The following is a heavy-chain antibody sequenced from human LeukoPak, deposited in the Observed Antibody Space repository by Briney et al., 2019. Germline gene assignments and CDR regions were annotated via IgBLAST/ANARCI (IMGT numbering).Heavy chain of an antibody. CDR1: GGSISSSSYY. D-gene: IGHD5-18*01. CDR2: IYYSGST. V-gene: IGHV4-39*01. Sequence: SETLSLTCTVSGGSISSSSYYWGWIRQPPGKGLEWIGSIYYSGSTYYNPSLKSRVTISVDTSKNQFSLKLSSVTAADTAVYYCARVGYSYGDFDYWGQGTLVTVSS. CDR3: ARVGYSYGDFDY. J-gene: IGHJ4*02.